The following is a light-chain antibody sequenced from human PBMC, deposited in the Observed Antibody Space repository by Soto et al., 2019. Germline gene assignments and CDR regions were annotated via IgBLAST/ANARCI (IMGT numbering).Light chain of an antibody. Sequence: QSVLTQPASVSGSPGQSIAISCTGTSSDVGGYSYVSWYQQQPGKAPKLVISDVSNRPSGVSDRFSGSKSGNTASLTISGLQTEDEADYYCASYTTSSTYVFGPGTXVTVL. CDR1: SSDVGGYSY. CDR2: DVS. CDR3: ASYTTSSTYV. V-gene: IGLV2-14*01. J-gene: IGLJ1*01.